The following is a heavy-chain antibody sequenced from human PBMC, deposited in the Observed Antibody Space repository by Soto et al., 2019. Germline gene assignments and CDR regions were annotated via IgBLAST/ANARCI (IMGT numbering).Heavy chain of an antibody. V-gene: IGHV3-33*01. Sequence: QVNLVESGGGVVRPGTSLRLSCGASGFAFSDHSMHWVRQAPDRGLEWVGIIWNDGDNKFYGDSVKGRFTISRDNSKNTLYLHMTGLTTDDTAIYFCARDAGVRGAIIDYLDSWGQGTLVTVSS. J-gene: IGHJ4*02. D-gene: IGHD3-10*01. CDR2: IWNDGDNK. CDR1: GFAFSDHS. CDR3: ARDAGVRGAIIDYLDS.